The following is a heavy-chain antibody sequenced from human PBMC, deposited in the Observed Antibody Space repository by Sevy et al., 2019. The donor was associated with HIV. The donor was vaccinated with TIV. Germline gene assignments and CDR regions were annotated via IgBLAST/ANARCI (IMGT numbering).Heavy chain of an antibody. V-gene: IGHV1-2*05. D-gene: IGHD2-2*01. CDR1: GYTFTGYY. Sequence: ASVKVSCKASGYTFTGYYMHWVRQAPGQGLEWMGRINPNSGGTNYAQKFQGRVTMTRDTSISTAYMELSRLRSDDTVVYYCARREIKLGYCSSTSCYVDYGMDVWGQGTTVTVSS. CDR3: ARREIKLGYCSSTSCYVDYGMDV. J-gene: IGHJ6*02. CDR2: INPNSGGT.